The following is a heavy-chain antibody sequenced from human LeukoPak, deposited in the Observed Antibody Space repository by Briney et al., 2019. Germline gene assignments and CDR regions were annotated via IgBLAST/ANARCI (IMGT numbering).Heavy chain of an antibody. J-gene: IGHJ3*02. CDR2: IYYSGST. D-gene: IGHD3-22*01. Sequence: SETLSLTCTVSGGSISSSSYYWGWIRQPPGKGLEWIGSIYYSGSTYYNPSLKSRVTISVDTSKNQFSLKLSSVTAADTAVYYCARSKDYYDSGGFGASDIWGQGTMVTVSS. CDR3: ARSKDYYDSGGFGASDI. V-gene: IGHV4-39*01. CDR1: GGSISSSSYY.